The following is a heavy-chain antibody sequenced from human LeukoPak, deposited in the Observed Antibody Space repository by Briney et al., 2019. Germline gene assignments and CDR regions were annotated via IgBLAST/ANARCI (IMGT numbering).Heavy chain of an antibody. J-gene: IGHJ4*02. D-gene: IGHD3-10*01. V-gene: IGHV3-23*01. CDR3: AKDLVRGVDLFDY. CDR1: GFTFSSYA. Sequence: PGASLRLSCAASGFTFSSYAMSWVRQAPGKGLEWVSAISGSGGSTYYADSVKGRFTISRDNSKNTLYLQMNSLRAEDTAVYYCAKDLVRGVDLFDYWGQGTLVTASS. CDR2: ISGSGGST.